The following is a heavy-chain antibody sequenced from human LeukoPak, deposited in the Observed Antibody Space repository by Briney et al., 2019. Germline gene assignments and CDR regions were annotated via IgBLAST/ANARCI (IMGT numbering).Heavy chain of an antibody. V-gene: IGHV4-34*01. CDR1: GGSFSGYY. D-gene: IGHD5-24*01. CDR3: ARRRSRAHNFDY. Sequence: PSETLSLTCAVYGGSFSGYYWSWIRQPPGKGLEWIGEINHSGSTNYNPSLKSRVTISVDTSKNQFSLKLSPVTAADTAVYYCARRRSRAHNFDYWGQGTLVTVSS. CDR2: INHSGST. J-gene: IGHJ4*02.